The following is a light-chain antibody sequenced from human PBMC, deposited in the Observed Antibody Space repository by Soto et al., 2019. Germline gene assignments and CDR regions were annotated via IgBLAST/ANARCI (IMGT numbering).Light chain of an antibody. CDR3: QQFNNWPHT. Sequence: EIVLTQSPATLSVSPGDRATLSCRASQSVNQKLGWYQQKPGQAPRLISYVASYRATGIPARFSGSGSGTEYTLTISNLQAEDFEVYYCQQFNNWPHTFGQGTRLEIK. J-gene: IGKJ5*01. V-gene: IGKV3-15*01. CDR2: VAS. CDR1: QSVNQK.